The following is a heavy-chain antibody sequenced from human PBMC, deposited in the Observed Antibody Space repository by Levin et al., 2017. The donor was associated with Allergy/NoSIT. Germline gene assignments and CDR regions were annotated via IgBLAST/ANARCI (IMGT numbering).Heavy chain of an antibody. CDR1: GFTFSSYG. CDR2: IWYDGSNK. V-gene: IGHV3-33*01. Sequence: GGSLRLSCAASGFTFSSYGMHWVRQAPGKGLEWVAVIWYDGSNKYYADSVKGRFTISRDNSKNTLYLQMNSLRAEDTAVYYCARDRYQLLLYAYFDYWGQGTLVTVSS. D-gene: IGHD2-2*01. CDR3: ARDRYQLLLYAYFDY. J-gene: IGHJ4*02.